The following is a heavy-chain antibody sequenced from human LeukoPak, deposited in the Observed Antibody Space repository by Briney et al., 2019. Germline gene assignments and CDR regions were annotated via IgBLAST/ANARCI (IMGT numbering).Heavy chain of an antibody. CDR2: INPYSGDT. Sequence: ASVKVSCKASGYTFTGYHIHWVRPAPGQGLEWMGRINPYSGDTNLAQKFQGRVTMTRDTSITTAYMDLSSLTPDDTAVYFCARDQGSLTRSWYTGYWGQGTQVTVSS. CDR1: GYTFTGYH. D-gene: IGHD6-13*01. CDR3: ARDQGSLTRSWYTGY. V-gene: IGHV1-2*06. J-gene: IGHJ4*02.